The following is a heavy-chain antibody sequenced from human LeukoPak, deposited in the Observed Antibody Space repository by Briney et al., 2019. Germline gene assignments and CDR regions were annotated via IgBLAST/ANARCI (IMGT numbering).Heavy chain of an antibody. J-gene: IGHJ6*02. CDR3: ATAEYCSSTSCLYYYYGMDV. D-gene: IGHD2-2*01. CDR1: GGTFSSYA. Sequence: ASVKVSCKASGGTFSSYAISWVRQAPGQGLEWMGRIIPILGIANYAQKFQGRVTITADKSTSTAYMELSSLRSEDTAVYYCATAEYCSSTSCLYYYYGMDVWGQGTTVTVSS. V-gene: IGHV1-69*04. CDR2: IIPILGIA.